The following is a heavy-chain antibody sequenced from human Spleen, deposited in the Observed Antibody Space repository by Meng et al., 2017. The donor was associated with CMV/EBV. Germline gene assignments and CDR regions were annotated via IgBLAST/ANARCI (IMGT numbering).Heavy chain of an antibody. CDR2: ISSSSYI. V-gene: IGHV3-21*01. D-gene: IGHD3-22*01. J-gene: IGHJ4*02. CDR1: GFTFSSYS. Sequence: GGSLRLSCAASGFTFSSYSMNWVRQAPGKGLEWVSSISSSSYIYYADSVKGRFTISRDNAKNSLYLQMNSLRAEDTAVYYCATGREVYYYDSSGYYVDYWGQGTLVTVSS. CDR3: ATGREVYYYDSSGYYVDY.